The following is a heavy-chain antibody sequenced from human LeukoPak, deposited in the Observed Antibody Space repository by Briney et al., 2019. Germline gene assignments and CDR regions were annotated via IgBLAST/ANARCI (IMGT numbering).Heavy chain of an antibody. CDR3: ARGIVVVPAAGYNWFDP. CDR1: GGSISSGDYY. CDR2: IYYSGST. Sequence: SETLSLTCTVSGGSISSGDYYWSWIRQPPGKGLEWIGDIYYSGSTYYNPSLKSRVTISVDTSKNQFSLKLSSVTAADTAVYYCARGIVVVPAAGYNWFDPWGQGTLVTVSS. D-gene: IGHD2-2*01. V-gene: IGHV4-30-4*08. J-gene: IGHJ5*02.